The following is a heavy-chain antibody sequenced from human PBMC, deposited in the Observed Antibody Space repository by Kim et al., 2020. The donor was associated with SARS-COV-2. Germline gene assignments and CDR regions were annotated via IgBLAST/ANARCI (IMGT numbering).Heavy chain of an antibody. Sequence: NYNPSLKSRVTISVDKSKNQFSLKLSSVTAADTAVYYCASFYGSGSYFDYWGQGTLVTVSS. J-gene: IGHJ4*02. CDR3: ASFYGSGSYFDY. V-gene: IGHV4-4*02. D-gene: IGHD3-10*01.